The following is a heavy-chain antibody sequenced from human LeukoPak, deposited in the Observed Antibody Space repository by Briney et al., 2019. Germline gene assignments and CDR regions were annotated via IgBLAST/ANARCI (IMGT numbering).Heavy chain of an antibody. CDR1: GFTFSSYA. D-gene: IGHD3-10*01. CDR2: ISYDGSNK. CDR3: ARDYGYYYGSGSYYIPD. Sequence: GGSLRLSCAASGFTFSSYAMHWARQAPSKGLEWVAVISYDGSNKYYADSVKGRFTISRDNSKNTLYLQMNSLRAEDTAVYYCARDYGYYYGSGSYYIPDWGQGTLVTVSS. J-gene: IGHJ4*02. V-gene: IGHV3-30-3*01.